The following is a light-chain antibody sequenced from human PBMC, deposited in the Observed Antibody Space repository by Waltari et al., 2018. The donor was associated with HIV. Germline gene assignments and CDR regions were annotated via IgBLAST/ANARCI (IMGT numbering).Light chain of an antibody. J-gene: IGLJ3*02. CDR3: ATWDDSLNGWV. Sequence: QSVLTQPPSACGTPGQRVTISCSGSSSNIGGNTVSWYQQLPGTAPKLLIYSNNQRPSGVPDRFSGSRSGTSASRAISGLQSEDETDYYCATWDDSLNGWVFGGGTKLTVL. CDR2: SNN. V-gene: IGLV1-44*01. CDR1: SSNIGGNT.